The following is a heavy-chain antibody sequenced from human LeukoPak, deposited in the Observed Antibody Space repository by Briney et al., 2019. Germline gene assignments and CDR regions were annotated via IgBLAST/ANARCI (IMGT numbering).Heavy chain of an antibody. D-gene: IGHD3-3*01. CDR1: GGSISSSSYY. CDR3: AITGGTYDFWSGYPMDY. CDR2: IYYSGTT. Sequence: KPSATLSLTCPVPGGSISSSSYYWGWIRQPPGNGLVWIGSIYYSGTTYYNPSLKIHLTITVDTSKNQFSLQLSSVTAADTAVYYCAITGGTYDFWSGYPMDYWGQGTLVTVSS. J-gene: IGHJ4*02. V-gene: IGHV4-39*01.